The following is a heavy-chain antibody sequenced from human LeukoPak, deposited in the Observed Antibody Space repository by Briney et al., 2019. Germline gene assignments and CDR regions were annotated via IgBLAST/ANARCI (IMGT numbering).Heavy chain of an antibody. D-gene: IGHD6-6*01. CDR3: ARQGFGIAARLDY. J-gene: IGHJ4*02. CDR1: GYSFTIYW. CDR2: IYPGDSDT. Sequence: GESLKISCKGSGYSFTIYWIGWVRQMPGKGLEWMGIIYPGDSDTRYSPPFQGQVTISADKSISTAYLQWSSLKASDTAMYYCARQGFGIAARLDYWGQGTLVTVSS. V-gene: IGHV5-51*01.